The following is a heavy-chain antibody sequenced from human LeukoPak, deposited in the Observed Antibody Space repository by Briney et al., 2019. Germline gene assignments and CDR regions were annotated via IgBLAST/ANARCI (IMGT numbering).Heavy chain of an antibody. D-gene: IGHD3-22*01. CDR3: ARSEDSSGYYFDH. V-gene: IGHV1-69*04. Sequence: GASVKVSCKASGGTFSSYAISWVRQAPGQGLEWMGRIIPILGIANYAQKFQGRVTITADKSTSTAYMELSSLRSEDTAVYYCARSEDSSGYYFDHWGQGTLVTVSA. CDR2: IIPILGIA. CDR1: GGTFSSYA. J-gene: IGHJ4*02.